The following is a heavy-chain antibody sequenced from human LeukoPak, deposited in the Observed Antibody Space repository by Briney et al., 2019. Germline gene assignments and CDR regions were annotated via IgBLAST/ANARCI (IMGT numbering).Heavy chain of an antibody. J-gene: IGHJ4*02. D-gene: IGHD2-21*02. Sequence: ASVKVSCKASGGTFSSYAISWVRQAPGQGLEWMGGIIPIFGTANYAQKFQGRVTITADKSTSTAYMELSSLRSEDTAVYYCARAGTVVTAIPYYFDYWGQGTLVTVSS. CDR2: IIPIFGTA. CDR1: GGTFSSYA. CDR3: ARAGTVVTAIPYYFDY. V-gene: IGHV1-69*06.